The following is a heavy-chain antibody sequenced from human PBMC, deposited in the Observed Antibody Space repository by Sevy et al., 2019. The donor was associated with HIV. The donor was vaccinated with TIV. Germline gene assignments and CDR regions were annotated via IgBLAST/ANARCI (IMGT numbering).Heavy chain of an antibody. Sequence: GGSLRLSCAASGFTVSSNYMSWVRQAPGKGLEWVSVIYSGGSTYYADSVKGRFTISRDNSKNTLDLQMNSLRAEDTAVYYCARGRIQLWYPEAFDIWGQGTMVTVSS. CDR2: IYSGGST. V-gene: IGHV3-53*01. J-gene: IGHJ3*02. CDR3: ARGRIQLWYPEAFDI. CDR1: GFTVSSNY. D-gene: IGHD5-18*01.